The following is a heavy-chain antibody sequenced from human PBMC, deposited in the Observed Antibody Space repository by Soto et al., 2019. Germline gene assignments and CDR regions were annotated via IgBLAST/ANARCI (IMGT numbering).Heavy chain of an antibody. J-gene: IGHJ4*02. CDR2: IYYSGIT. Sequence: SETLSLTCTVSGGSISSYYWSWIRQPPGKGLEWIGYIYYSGITNYNPSLKSRVTISVDSSKSQFSLNLSSVTAADTAIYYCGRGLMNFDYWGQGALVTVSS. D-gene: IGHD3-16*01. CDR3: GRGLMNFDY. V-gene: IGHV4-59*01. CDR1: GGSISSYY.